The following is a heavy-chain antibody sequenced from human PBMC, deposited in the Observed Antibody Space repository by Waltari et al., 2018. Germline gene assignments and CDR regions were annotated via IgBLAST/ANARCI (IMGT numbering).Heavy chain of an antibody. Sequence: QVQLVQSGAEVKKPGASVKVSCKASGYTFTGYYIHWVREAHGQGLEWMGRINPNSGGTNYSQKFQGRVTMTRDTSTSTAYMELSRLRSDDTSVYYCARDMGAAAGTPNWFDPWGQGTLVTVSS. CDR3: ARDMGAAAGTPNWFDP. J-gene: IGHJ5*02. CDR2: INPNSGGT. D-gene: IGHD6-13*01. CDR1: GYTFTGYY. V-gene: IGHV1-2*06.